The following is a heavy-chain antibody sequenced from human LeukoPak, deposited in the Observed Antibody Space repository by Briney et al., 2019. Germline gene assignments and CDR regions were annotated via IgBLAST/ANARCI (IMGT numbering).Heavy chain of an antibody. Sequence: GSSVKVSCKASGGTFSSYAISWVRQAPGQGLEWMGYMRPTDAYTGYAPKFQGRVTVTRDTSTNTVYMELSSLRSDDTAVYYCAREGAVALKHFDLWGQGTLVTVSS. CDR1: GGTFSSYA. CDR3: AREGAVALKHFDL. D-gene: IGHD6-19*01. V-gene: IGHV1-69*04. CDR2: MRPTDAYT. J-gene: IGHJ4*02.